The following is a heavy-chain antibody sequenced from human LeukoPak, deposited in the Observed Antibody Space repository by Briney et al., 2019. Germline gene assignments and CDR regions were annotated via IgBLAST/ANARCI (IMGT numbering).Heavy chain of an antibody. CDR2: MNPNSGNT. CDR1: GYTFTSYD. Sequence: ASVKVSCKASGYTFTSYDINWVRQATGQGLEWMGWMNPNSGNTGYAQKFQGRVTMTSNTSISTAYMELSSLRSEDTAVYYCARFYGSGSYYKLDAFDIWGQGTMVTVSS. J-gene: IGHJ3*02. V-gene: IGHV1-8*01. D-gene: IGHD3-10*01. CDR3: ARFYGSGSYYKLDAFDI.